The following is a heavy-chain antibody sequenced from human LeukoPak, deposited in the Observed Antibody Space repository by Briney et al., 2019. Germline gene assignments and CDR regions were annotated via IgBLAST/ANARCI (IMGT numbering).Heavy chain of an antibody. CDR1: GYTFTDYY. J-gene: IGHJ4*02. CDR2: INPNSGGT. D-gene: IGHD3-16*02. Sequence: GSVKVSFKASGYTFTDYYIQWMRQAPGQGLEWMGWINPNSGGTKYAQMLQGRVTMTRDTSISTAYMELSRLRSDDTAVYYGARLREGLYHFDYWGQGTLVSVSS. CDR3: ARLREGLYHFDY. V-gene: IGHV1-2*02.